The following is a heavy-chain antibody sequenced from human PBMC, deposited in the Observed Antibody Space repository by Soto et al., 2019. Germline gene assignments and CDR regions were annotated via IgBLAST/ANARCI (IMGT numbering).Heavy chain of an antibody. D-gene: IGHD5-18*01. CDR1: GGSINSGGYC. CDR2: ISYGGST. V-gene: IGHV4-31*03. CDR3: SRGILV. Sequence: QVQLQESGPGLVKPSQTLSLTCTVSGGSINSGGYCWSWIRQHPGKGLDWIGCISYGGSTSYNPSLKSRVSISVDTSKNQFSLKLTSVTAADTAVYYCSRGILVWGQGALITVSS. J-gene: IGHJ4*02.